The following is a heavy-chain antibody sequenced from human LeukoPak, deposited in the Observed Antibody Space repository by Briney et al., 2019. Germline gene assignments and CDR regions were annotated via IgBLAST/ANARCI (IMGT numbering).Heavy chain of an antibody. CDR3: ARDFEVPAAIYFDY. D-gene: IGHD2-2*01. V-gene: IGHV3-7*01. CDR2: IKQDGSEK. Sequence: PGGSLRLSCAASGFTFDDYGMSWVRQAPGKGLEWVANIKQDGSEKYYVDSVKGRFTISRDNAKNSLYLQMNSLRAEDTAVYYCARDFEVPAAIYFDYWGQGTLVTVSS. CDR1: GFTFDDYG. J-gene: IGHJ4*02.